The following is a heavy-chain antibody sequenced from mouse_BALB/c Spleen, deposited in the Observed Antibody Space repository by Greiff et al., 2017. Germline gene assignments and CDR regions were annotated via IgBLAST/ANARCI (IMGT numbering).Heavy chain of an antibody. J-gene: IGHJ2*01. CDR2: ISSGGSYT. D-gene: IGHD2-1*01. CDR1: GFTFSSYA. CDR3: ARGDGNYGFDY. Sequence: VQLKESGGGLVKPGGSLKLSCAASGFTFSSYAMSWVRQSPEKRLEWVAEISSGGSYTYYPDTVTGRFTISRDNAKNTLYLEMSSLRSEDTAMYYCARGDGNYGFDYWGQGTTLTVSS. V-gene: IGHV5-9-4*01.